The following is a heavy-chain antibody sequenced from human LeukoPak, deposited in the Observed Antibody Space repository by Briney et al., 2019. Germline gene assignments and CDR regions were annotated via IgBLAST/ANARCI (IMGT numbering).Heavy chain of an antibody. J-gene: IGHJ6*03. CDR2: IRYDGSNK. CDR3: AKDRITIFGVVIGDMDV. CDR1: GFTFSSYA. V-gene: IGHV3-30*02. D-gene: IGHD3-3*01. Sequence: PGGSLRLSCAASGFTFSSYAMHWVRQAPGKGLEWVAFIRYDGSNKYYADSVKGRFTISRDNSKNTLYLQMNSQRAEDTAVYYCAKDRITIFGVVIGDMDVWGKGTTVTVSS.